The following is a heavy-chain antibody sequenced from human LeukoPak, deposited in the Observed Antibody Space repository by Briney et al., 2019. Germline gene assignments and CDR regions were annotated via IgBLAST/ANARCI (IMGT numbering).Heavy chain of an antibody. CDR3: ARDSGSYPY. CDR2: IRYDGSKK. Sequence: GGSLRLSCTASGFAFRSHAMHWVRQAPGKGLEWVASIRYDGSKKFYADSVKGRFTISRDNSKNTLYLQMNSLRAEDTAVYYCARDSGSYPYWGQGTLVTVSS. CDR1: GFAFRSHA. J-gene: IGHJ4*02. D-gene: IGHD1-26*01. V-gene: IGHV3-30*02.